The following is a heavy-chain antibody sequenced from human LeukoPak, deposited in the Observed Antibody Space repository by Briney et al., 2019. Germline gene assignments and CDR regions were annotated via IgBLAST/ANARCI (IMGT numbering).Heavy chain of an antibody. D-gene: IGHD6-13*01. V-gene: IGHV4-34*01. CDR1: GGSFSGYY. CDR2: INHSGST. J-gene: IGHJ5*02. CDR3: ARSGQLVHNWFDP. Sequence: PSETLSLTCTVSGGSFSGYYWSWIRQPPGKGLEWIGEINHSGSTNYNPSLKSRVTISVDTSKNQFSLKLSSVTAADTAVYYCARSGQLVHNWFDPWGQGTLVTVSS.